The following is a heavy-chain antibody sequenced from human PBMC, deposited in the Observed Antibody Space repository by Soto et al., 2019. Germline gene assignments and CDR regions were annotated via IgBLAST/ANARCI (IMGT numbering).Heavy chain of an antibody. V-gene: IGHV1-3*01. CDR1: GITFSSYA. J-gene: IGHJ5*02. CDR2: INAGNGDT. D-gene: IGHD5-12*01. Sequence: QVQLVQSGAEVKKPGASVKVSCKASGITFSSYAMHWVRQAPGQRLEWMGWINAGNGDTRYSQIFQGRVTLTRDTSASTVYLDLSSLGSEDTAIYYCARAISGYVTWGQGTLVTVSS. CDR3: ARAISGYVT.